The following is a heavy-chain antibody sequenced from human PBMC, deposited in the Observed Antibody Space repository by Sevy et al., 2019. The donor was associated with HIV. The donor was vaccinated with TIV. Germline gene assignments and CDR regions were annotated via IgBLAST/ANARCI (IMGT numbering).Heavy chain of an antibody. J-gene: IGHJ5*02. CDR2: ISSSSSYI. Sequence: GGSLRLSCAASGFTFSSYSMNWVRQAPGKGLEWISSISSSSSYIYYADSVKGRFTISRDNAKNSLYLQMNSLRAEDTAVYYCARGAGSSNWFDPWGQGTLVTVSS. CDR1: GFTFSSYS. V-gene: IGHV3-21*01. CDR3: ARGAGSSNWFDP. D-gene: IGHD1-26*01.